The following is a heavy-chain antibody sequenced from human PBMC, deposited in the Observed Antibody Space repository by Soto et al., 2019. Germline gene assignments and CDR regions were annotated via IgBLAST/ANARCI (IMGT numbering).Heavy chain of an antibody. Sequence: ASVKVSCKASGNTVPNYAIHWVRQAPGQRLERMGWINAGNGNTKYSQKFQGRVTITRDTSASTAYMGLSSLRSEDTAVYYCARVSGYYLPDYWGQGTLVTVSS. V-gene: IGHV1-3*01. CDR3: ARVSGYYLPDY. CDR2: INAGNGNT. J-gene: IGHJ4*02. D-gene: IGHD5-12*01. CDR1: GNTVPNYA.